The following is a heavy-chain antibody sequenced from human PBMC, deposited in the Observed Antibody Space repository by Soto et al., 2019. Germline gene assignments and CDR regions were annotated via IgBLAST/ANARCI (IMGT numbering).Heavy chain of an antibody. J-gene: IGHJ3*02. CDR1: GGSISSYY. V-gene: IGHV4-59*01. CDR3: ARDLKDYIWGSYRYTKAFDI. Sequence: SETLSLTCTVSGGSISSYYWSWIRQPPGKGLEWIGYIYYSGSTNYNPSLKSRVTISVDTSKNQFSLKLSSVTAADTAVYYCARDLKDYIWGSYRYTKAFDIWGQGTMVTVSS. CDR2: IYYSGST. D-gene: IGHD3-16*02.